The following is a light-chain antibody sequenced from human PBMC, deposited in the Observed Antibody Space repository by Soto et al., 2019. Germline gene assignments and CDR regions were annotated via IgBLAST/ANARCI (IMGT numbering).Light chain of an antibody. CDR3: QQYGSSPSIT. V-gene: IGKV3-20*01. Sequence: EIVLTQSPGTLSLSPGERATLSCRASQSVSSSYLAWYQQKPGQAPRLLIYSVSSRATGIPDRFSGSGSGTDFTLTISRLEPEDFAVYYCQQYGSSPSITFGQGTRLEIK. J-gene: IGKJ5*01. CDR2: SVS. CDR1: QSVSSSY.